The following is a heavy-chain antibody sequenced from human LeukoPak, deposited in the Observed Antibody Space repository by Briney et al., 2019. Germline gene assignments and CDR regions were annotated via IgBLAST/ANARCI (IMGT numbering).Heavy chain of an antibody. CDR2: INWNGGRT. D-gene: IGHD1-26*01. J-gene: IGHJ3*02. Sequence: GGSLRLSCAAPGFTFDDYGMSWVRQVTGKGLEWVSGINWNGGRTGYADSVRGRFTISRDNAKNSLYLQMNSLRAEDTALYYCAKGRRSGTFYNAFDIWGQGTMVTVSS. CDR3: AKGRRSGTFYNAFDI. CDR1: GFTFDDYG. V-gene: IGHV3-20*04.